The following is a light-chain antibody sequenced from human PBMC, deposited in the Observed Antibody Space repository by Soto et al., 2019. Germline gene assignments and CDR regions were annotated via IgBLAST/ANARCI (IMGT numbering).Light chain of an antibody. V-gene: IGKV1-5*03. CDR1: QNINSW. CDR3: QQYASYPIT. CDR2: KAS. J-gene: IGKJ5*01. Sequence: DIQMTQSPSTLSASVGDRVTITCRASQNINSWLAWYQQKPGKAPKLLIYKASSLESGVPSRFSGSGSGTEFTLTISSLQPDDFAAYYCQQYASYPITFGQGTRLEIK.